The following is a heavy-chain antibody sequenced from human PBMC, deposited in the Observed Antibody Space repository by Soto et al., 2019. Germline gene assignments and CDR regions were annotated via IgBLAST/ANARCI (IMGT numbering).Heavy chain of an antibody. V-gene: IGHV3-43*01. J-gene: IGHJ5*01. D-gene: IGHD2-15*01. CDR3: AKEGNGGSSLDS. Sequence: GGSLRLSCEASGFKFDDYMMHWVRQAPGKGLEWISLISWDGGSIDYADSIKGRFTVSRDNSKTSLYLHMDSLTSDDTAFYFCAKEGNGGSSLDSWGQGTLVTVSS. CDR2: ISWDGGSI. CDR1: GFKFDDYM.